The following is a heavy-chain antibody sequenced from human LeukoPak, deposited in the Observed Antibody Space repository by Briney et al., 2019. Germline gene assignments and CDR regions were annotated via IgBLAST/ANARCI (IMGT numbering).Heavy chain of an antibody. V-gene: IGHV3-21*01. CDR2: ISSSSSYI. Sequence: PGGSLRLSCAASGFTFSSYSMNWVRQAPGKGLEWVSSISSSSSYIYYADSVKGRFTTSRDNAKNSLYLQMNSLRAEDTAAYYCARTLVDTGSTYYYYGMDVWGQGTTVTVSS. J-gene: IGHJ6*02. CDR1: GFTFSSYS. D-gene: IGHD5-18*01. CDR3: ARTLVDTGSTYYYYGMDV.